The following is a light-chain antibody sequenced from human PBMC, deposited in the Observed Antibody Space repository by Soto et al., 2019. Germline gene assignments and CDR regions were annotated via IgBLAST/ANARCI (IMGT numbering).Light chain of an antibody. CDR3: QQRNSWPLT. V-gene: IGKV3-11*01. CDR2: DAS. CDR1: QSVSSY. Sequence: EIVLTQSPATLSLSPGERATLSCRASQSVSSYLAWYQQKPGQAPRLLIYDASDRATGIPARFSGSGSGTDFTLTISSLEPEDFAVYYRQQRNSWPLTFGGGTKVDIK. J-gene: IGKJ4*01.